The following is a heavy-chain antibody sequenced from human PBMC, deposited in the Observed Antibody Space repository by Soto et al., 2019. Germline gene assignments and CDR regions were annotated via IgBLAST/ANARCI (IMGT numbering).Heavy chain of an antibody. CDR1: GFDFEDYA. Sequence: HPGGSLRLSCAAAGFDFEDYAMHWVRRVPGKGLEWVSLTNSDGTDSYYMDSVKGRFTISRDNAKSTLYLQMDRLRPEDTALYFCAKSLYYYDSSPLDHWGQGTLVTVSS. V-gene: IGHV3-43D*04. J-gene: IGHJ4*02. D-gene: IGHD3-22*01. CDR3: AKSLYYYDSSPLDH. CDR2: TNSDGTDS.